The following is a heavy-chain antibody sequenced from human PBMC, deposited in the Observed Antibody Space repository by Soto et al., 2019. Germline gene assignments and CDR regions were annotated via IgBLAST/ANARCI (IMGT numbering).Heavy chain of an antibody. CDR1: GFTFSSYG. CDR3: ARDLSSGPGAFDY. D-gene: IGHD6-19*01. CDR2: IWYDGSNK. Sequence: QVQLVESGGGVVQPGRSLRLSCAASGFTFSSYGMHWDRQAPGKGLEWVAVIWYDGSNKYYADSVKGRFTISRDNSKNTLYLQMNSLRAEDTAVYYCARDLSSGPGAFDYWGQGTLVTVSS. J-gene: IGHJ4*02. V-gene: IGHV3-33*01.